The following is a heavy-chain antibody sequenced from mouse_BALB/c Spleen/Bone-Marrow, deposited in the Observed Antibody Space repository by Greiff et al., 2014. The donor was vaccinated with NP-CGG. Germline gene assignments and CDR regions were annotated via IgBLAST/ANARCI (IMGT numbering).Heavy chain of an antibody. CDR3: ARDDYYAMDY. CDR2: IRNKANGYTT. Sequence: EVHLVESGGGLVQPGGSLRLSCATSGFTFTDYYMSWVRQPPGKALEWLGFIRNKANGYTTEFSASVKGRFTISRDNSQSILYLQMNSLRADDSATYYCARDDYYAMDYWGQGTSVTVSS. J-gene: IGHJ4*01. V-gene: IGHV7-3*02. CDR1: GFTFTDYY.